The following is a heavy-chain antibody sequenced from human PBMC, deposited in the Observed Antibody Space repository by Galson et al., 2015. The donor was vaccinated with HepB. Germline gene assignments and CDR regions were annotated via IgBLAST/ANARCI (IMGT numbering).Heavy chain of an antibody. J-gene: IGHJ6*02. CDR3: ARGSARRPLLGMEA. V-gene: IGHV1-2*06. Sequence: SVKVSCKASGYTFSGYYMNWVRQAPGQGLGWMGPIHPNTGDTYSAQKFQGRVTMTRDTSISTAYMELSRLRSDDTAVYYCARGSARRPLLGMEAWGQGTTVTVSS. D-gene: IGHD6-19*01. CDR2: IHPNTGDT. CDR1: GYTFSGYY.